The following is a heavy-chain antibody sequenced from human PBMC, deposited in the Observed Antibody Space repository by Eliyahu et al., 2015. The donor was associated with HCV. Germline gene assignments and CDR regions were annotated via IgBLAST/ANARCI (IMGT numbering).Heavy chain of an antibody. Sequence: QVQLQESGPGLVKPSETLSLTCTVSGGSITRYYWYWIRQPPGKALEWIGYISNSGTTNYNPSLKSRVTISVDTSTNYFSLRLSSVTAADTAVYYCASPVAAITHDAPDVWGXGTMVTVSS. D-gene: IGHD1-26*01. V-gene: IGHV4-59*01. CDR1: GGSITRYY. CDR2: ISNSGTT. CDR3: ASPVAAITHDAPDV. J-gene: IGHJ3*01.